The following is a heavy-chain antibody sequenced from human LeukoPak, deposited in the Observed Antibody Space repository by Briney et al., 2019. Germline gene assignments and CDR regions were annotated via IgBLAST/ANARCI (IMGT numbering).Heavy chain of an antibody. Sequence: SETLSLTCTVPGGSISSDYWSWIRQPPGKGLEWMGYIYYSGSTNYKPSLKSRVTISVETSKNQFSLKLSSVTAADTAVYYCARAYYDFWSGYYPHYYYYMDVWGKGTTVTVSS. CDR1: GGSISSDY. V-gene: IGHV4-59*01. CDR2: IYYSGST. D-gene: IGHD3-3*01. CDR3: ARAYYDFWSGYYPHYYYYMDV. J-gene: IGHJ6*03.